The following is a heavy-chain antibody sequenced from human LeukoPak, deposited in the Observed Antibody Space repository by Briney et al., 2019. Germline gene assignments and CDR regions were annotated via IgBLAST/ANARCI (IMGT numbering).Heavy chain of an antibody. Sequence: GGSLRLSCAASGFIFGRDSMNWVRQAPGRGLEWISYISRGSDIRYYADSVRGRFHISRDNARNSLYLQMNSLRADDTAMYYCVRAITMIVVVIGYYYYMDVWGKGTTVTVSS. CDR1: GFIFGRDS. CDR2: ISRGSDIR. V-gene: IGHV3-48*01. CDR3: VRAITMIVVVIGYYYYMDV. D-gene: IGHD3-22*01. J-gene: IGHJ6*03.